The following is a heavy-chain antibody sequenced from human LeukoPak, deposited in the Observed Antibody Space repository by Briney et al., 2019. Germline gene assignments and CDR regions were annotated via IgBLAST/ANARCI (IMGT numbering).Heavy chain of an antibody. CDR2: ISSSSSTI. Sequence: PGGSLRLSCAASGFTFSSYSMNWVRQAPGKGLEWVSYISSSSSTIYYADSVKGRFTISRDNSKNTLCLQMNSLRAEDTAVYYCARDREGPDVDTAMVTGSFDYWGQGTLVTVSS. D-gene: IGHD5-18*01. J-gene: IGHJ4*02. CDR1: GFTFSSYS. CDR3: ARDREGPDVDTAMVTGSFDY. V-gene: IGHV3-48*01.